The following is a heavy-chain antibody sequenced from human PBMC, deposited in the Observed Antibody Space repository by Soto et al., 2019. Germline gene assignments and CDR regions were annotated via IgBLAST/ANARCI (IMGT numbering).Heavy chain of an antibody. D-gene: IGHD3-3*01. CDR3: AHSMRPRIFSV. J-gene: IGHJ6*02. V-gene: IGHV4-59*01. CDR2: IYYSGST. Sequence: ASETLSLTCSVSGGSISSYYWSWIQQPPGKGLEWIGYIYYSGSTNYNPSLKSRVTITKDTSKNQVVLTMTNLDPVDTATYYCAHSMRPRIFSVWGQGTTVTVSS. CDR1: GGSISSYY.